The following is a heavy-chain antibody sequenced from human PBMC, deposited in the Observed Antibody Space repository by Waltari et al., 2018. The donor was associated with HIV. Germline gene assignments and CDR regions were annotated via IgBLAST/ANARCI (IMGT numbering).Heavy chain of an antibody. CDR1: GGSISSGRYY. CDR2: IYTSGST. CDR3: ARLPYSGSYYFYY. J-gene: IGHJ4*02. D-gene: IGHD1-26*01. V-gene: IGHV4-61*02. Sequence: QVQLQESGPGLVKPSQTLSLTCTVPGGSISSGRYYWSWIRQPAGKGLEWIGRIYTSGSTNYNPSLKSRVTISVDTSKNQFSLKLSSVTAADTAVYYCARLPYSGSYYFYYWGQGTLVTVSS.